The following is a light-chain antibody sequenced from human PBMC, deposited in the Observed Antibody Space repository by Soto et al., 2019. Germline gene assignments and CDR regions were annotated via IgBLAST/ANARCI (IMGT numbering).Light chain of an antibody. Sequence: DIQMTQSPSTLSASVGDRVTITCRASQSISYWLAWYQQKPGKAPKLLIYKASSLESGVPSRFSGSGSGTEFTLTISSLQPDDFAPYYCQQYHSYPIAFGQGTRLAIK. CDR3: QQYHSYPIA. CDR2: KAS. V-gene: IGKV1-5*03. CDR1: QSISYW. J-gene: IGKJ5*01.